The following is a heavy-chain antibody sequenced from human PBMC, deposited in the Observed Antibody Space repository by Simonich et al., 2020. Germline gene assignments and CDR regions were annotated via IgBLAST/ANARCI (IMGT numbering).Heavy chain of an antibody. CDR2: ISGSGGST. J-gene: IGHJ3*01. Sequence: EVQLLESGGGLVQPGGSLRLSCAASGFTFSSYAMSWVRQAPGKGMEWVAAISGSGGSTYYADSVKGRFTISRDNSKNTLYLQMNSLRAEDTSVYYCAKEVSSGFISGWGQGTMVTVSS. D-gene: IGHD2-21*01. CDR1: GFTFSSYA. CDR3: AKEVSSGFISG. V-gene: IGHV3-23*01.